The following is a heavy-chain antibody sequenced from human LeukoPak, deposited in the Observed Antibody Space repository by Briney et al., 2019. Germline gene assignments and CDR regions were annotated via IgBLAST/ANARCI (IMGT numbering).Heavy chain of an antibody. D-gene: IGHD3-9*01. V-gene: IGHV4-39*01. CDR3: ASRTGGRYFDWLSGRGDYYYYMDV. Sequence: SETLSLTCTVSGGSISSSSYYWGWIRQPPGKGLEWIGSIYYSGSTYYNPSLKSRVTISVDTSKNQFSLKLSSMTAADTAVYYCASRTGGRYFDWLSGRGDYYYYMDVWGKGTTVTISS. J-gene: IGHJ6*03. CDR2: IYYSGST. CDR1: GGSISSSSYY.